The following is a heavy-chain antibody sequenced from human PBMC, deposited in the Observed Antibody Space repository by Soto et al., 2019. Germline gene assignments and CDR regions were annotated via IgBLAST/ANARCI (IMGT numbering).Heavy chain of an antibody. D-gene: IGHD1-26*01. V-gene: IGHV3-30*03. J-gene: IGHJ4*02. Sequence: QVQLVESGGGVVQPGRSLRLSCAASGFTFSSYGMHWVRQAPGKGLEWVAVISYDGSNKYYADSVKGRFTISRDNSKNTLYLQMNSLRAEDTAVYYCAPGGVGWGQGTLVTVSS. CDR1: GFTFSSYG. CDR3: APGGVG. CDR2: ISYDGSNK.